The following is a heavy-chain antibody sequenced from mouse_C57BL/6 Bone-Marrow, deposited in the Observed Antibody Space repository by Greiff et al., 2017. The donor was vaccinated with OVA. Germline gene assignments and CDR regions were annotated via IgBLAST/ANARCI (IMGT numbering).Heavy chain of an antibody. CDR1: GYTFTDYY. CDR3: ARSYGYWYFDV. V-gene: IGHV1-26*01. Sequence: VQLQQSGPELVKPGASVKISCKASGYTFTDYYMNWVKQSHGKSLEWIGDINPNNGGTSYNQKFKGKATLTVDKSSSTAYMELRSLTSEDSAVYYCARSYGYWYFDVWGTGTTVTVSS. CDR2: INPNNGGT. D-gene: IGHD1-1*01. J-gene: IGHJ1*03.